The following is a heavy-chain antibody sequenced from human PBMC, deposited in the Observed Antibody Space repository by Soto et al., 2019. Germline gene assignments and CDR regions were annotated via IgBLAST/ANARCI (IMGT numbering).Heavy chain of an antibody. CDR3: AHRTRDNQADY. D-gene: IGHD1-1*01. J-gene: IGHJ4*01. CDR2: IYWDDDK. Sequence: GSGPTLVNPTQTLTLTCTFSGFSLSTNGEGVGWIRQPPGEPLEWLALIYWDDDKRCSPSLHSRLTITKDTSKNQVVLTLANLDPVDTATYYCAHRTRDNQADYWGQGTLVTAPQ. CDR1: GFSLSTNGEG. V-gene: IGHV2-5*02.